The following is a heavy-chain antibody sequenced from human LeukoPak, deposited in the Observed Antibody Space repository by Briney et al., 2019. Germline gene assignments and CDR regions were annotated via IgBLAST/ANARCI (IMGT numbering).Heavy chain of an antibody. CDR1: GYTFTGYY. Sequence: ASVKVSCKASGYTFTGYYMHWVRQAPGQGLEWMGWINPNSGGTNYAQKFQGRVTMTRDTSNSTAYMELSRLRSDDTAVYYCARGSAYSGSYYYYYYMDVWGKGTTVTVSS. CDR3: ARGSAYSGSYYYYYYMDV. V-gene: IGHV1-2*02. D-gene: IGHD1-26*01. CDR2: INPNSGGT. J-gene: IGHJ6*03.